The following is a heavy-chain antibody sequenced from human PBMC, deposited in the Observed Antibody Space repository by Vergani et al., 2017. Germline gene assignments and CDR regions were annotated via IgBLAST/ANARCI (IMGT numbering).Heavy chain of an antibody. D-gene: IGHD6-13*01. J-gene: IGHJ3*02. V-gene: IGHV3-15*01. Sequence: EVQLVESGGGLVKPGGSLRLSCAASGSTFSNAWMSWVRQAPGKGLEWVGRIKSKTDGGTTDYAAPVKGRFTISRDDSKNTLYLQMNSLKTEDTAVYYCTTAVPGIDAFDIWGQGTMVTVSS. CDR2: IKSKTDGGTT. CDR1: GSTFSNAW. CDR3: TTAVPGIDAFDI.